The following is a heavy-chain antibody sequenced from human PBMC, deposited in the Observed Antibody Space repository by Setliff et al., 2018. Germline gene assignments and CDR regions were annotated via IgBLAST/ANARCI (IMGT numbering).Heavy chain of an antibody. D-gene: IGHD2-2*01. Sequence: GGSLRLSCAASGFTFSRYWMSWVRQAPGKGLEWVSAISGSGGSTYYADSVKGRFTISRDNSKNTLYLQMNSLRAEDTAVYYCAKAIAPIVVVPAAMLEAYWGQGTLATVSS. V-gene: IGHV3-23*01. CDR3: AKAIAPIVVVPAAMLEAY. CDR2: ISGSGGST. J-gene: IGHJ4*02. CDR1: GFTFSRYW.